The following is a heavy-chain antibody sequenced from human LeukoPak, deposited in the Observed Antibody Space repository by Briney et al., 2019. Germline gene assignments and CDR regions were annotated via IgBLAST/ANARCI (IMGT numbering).Heavy chain of an antibody. CDR2: ISGGGGST. CDR3: AKSYRTIWSGYYSDY. CDR1: GFTFSSSA. Sequence: GSLRLSCAASGFTFSSSAMSWVRQAPGRGLEWVSAISGGGGSTYYADSVKGRFTISRDNSKNTLYLQMNSLRAEDTAVYYCAKSYRTIWSGYYSDYWGQGTLVTVSS. D-gene: IGHD3-3*01. J-gene: IGHJ4*02. V-gene: IGHV3-23*01.